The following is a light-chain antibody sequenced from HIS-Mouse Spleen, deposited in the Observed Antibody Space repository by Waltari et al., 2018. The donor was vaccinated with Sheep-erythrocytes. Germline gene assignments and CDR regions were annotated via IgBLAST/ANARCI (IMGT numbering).Light chain of an antibody. CDR2: DVS. Sequence: QSALTQPRSVSGSPGQSVTISCTGTSSDVGGYNYVSWYQQHPGKAPKLMIYDVSNRPSGVSTRFSGSKSGNTASLTISGLQAEDEADYYCSSYTSSSTWVFGGGTKLTVL. CDR3: SSYTSSSTWV. V-gene: IGLV2-14*03. J-gene: IGLJ3*02. CDR1: SSDVGGYNY.